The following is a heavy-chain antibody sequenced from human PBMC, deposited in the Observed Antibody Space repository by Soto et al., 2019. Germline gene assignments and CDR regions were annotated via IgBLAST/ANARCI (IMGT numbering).Heavy chain of an antibody. V-gene: IGHV1-58*01. J-gene: IGHJ4*02. D-gene: IGHD6-19*01. CDR2: IIVGSGQT. CDR1: GFTFTNSA. Sequence: GASVKVSCKTSGFTFTNSAVQWVRQARGQSLEWIGWIIVGSGQTKSAQKIQERLTISRDMSTSTVYMEMNSLRVEDTAVYYCVRDCSVHPTYDYWGRGTLVTVSS. CDR3: VRDCSVHPTYDY.